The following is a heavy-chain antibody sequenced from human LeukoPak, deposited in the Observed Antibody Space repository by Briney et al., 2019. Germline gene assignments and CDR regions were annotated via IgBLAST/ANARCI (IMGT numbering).Heavy chain of an antibody. Sequence: TGRSLRLSCAASGFTFSSYGMNWVRQAPGKGLEWISYTSSTGNTIYYGDSVQGRFTISRDNANNSLYLQMNSLRAEDTAVYYCARGRYCTGHNCYFDYWGQGTLVTVSS. D-gene: IGHD2-8*02. CDR1: GFTFSSYG. V-gene: IGHV3-48*04. CDR3: ARGRYCTGHNCYFDY. CDR2: TSSTGNTI. J-gene: IGHJ4*02.